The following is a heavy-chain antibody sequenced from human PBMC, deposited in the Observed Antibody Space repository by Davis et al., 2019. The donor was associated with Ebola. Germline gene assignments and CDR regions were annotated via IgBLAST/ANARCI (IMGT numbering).Heavy chain of an antibody. D-gene: IGHD6-13*01. J-gene: IGHJ4*02. CDR1: GFTFSSYA. Sequence: GESLKISCAASGFTFSSYAMHWVRQAPGKGLEWVAVISYDGSNKYYADSVKGRFTISRDNSKNTLYLQMYSLRAEDTAVYYCARDEAAAMYYFDCWGRGTLVTVSS. CDR3: ARDEAAAMYYFDC. V-gene: IGHV3-30*04. CDR2: ISYDGSNK.